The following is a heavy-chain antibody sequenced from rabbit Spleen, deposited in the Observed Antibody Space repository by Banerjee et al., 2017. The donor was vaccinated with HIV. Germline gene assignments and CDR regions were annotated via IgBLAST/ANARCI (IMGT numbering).Heavy chain of an antibody. CDR2: IWTGDDST. V-gene: IGHV1S45*01. D-gene: IGHD6-1*01. J-gene: IGHJ4*01. CDR1: GFSFSSSYY. CDR3: ARGGAGWTYDGYVPYHFGL. Sequence: QEQLVESGGGLVKPEGSLTLTCTASGFSFSSSYYMCWVRQAPGKGLEWIACIWTGDDSTAYASWAKGRFTISKTSSTTVTLQVTSLTATDTATYFCARGGAGWTYDGYVPYHFGLWGQGTLVTVS.